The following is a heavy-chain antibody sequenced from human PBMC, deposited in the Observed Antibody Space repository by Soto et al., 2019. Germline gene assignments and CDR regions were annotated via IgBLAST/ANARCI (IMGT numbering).Heavy chain of an antibody. V-gene: IGHV3-23*01. Sequence: GGSLRLSCAASGFTFSSYAMSWVRQAPGKGLEWVSAISGSGGSTYYADSVKGRFTISRDNSKNTLYLQMNSLRAEDTAVYYCAKESDIVVVVADNWFDPWGQGTLVTVSS. CDR1: GFTFSSYA. J-gene: IGHJ5*02. D-gene: IGHD2-15*01. CDR3: AKESDIVVVVADNWFDP. CDR2: ISGSGGST.